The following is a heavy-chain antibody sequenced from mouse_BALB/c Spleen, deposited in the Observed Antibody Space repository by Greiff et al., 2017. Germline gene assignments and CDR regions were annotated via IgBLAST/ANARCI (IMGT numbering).Heavy chain of an antibody. J-gene: IGHJ2*01. D-gene: IGHD2-1*01. Sequence: KLVESGGGLVKPGGSLKLSCAASGFTFSSYAMSWVRQTPEKRLEWVATISSGGSYTYYPDSVKGRFTISRDNAKNTLYLQMSSLRSEDTAMYYCARNSYGNPFDYWGQGTTLTVSS. CDR1: GFTFSSYA. V-gene: IGHV5-9-3*01. CDR3: ARNSYGNPFDY. CDR2: ISSGGSYT.